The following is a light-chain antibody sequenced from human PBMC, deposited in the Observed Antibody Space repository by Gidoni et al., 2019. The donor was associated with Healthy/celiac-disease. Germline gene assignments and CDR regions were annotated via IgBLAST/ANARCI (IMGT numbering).Light chain of an antibody. CDR2: DAS. J-gene: IGLJ2*01. V-gene: IGLV3-21*02. Sequence: SYVLTQPPSVSVAPGQTARITCGGNNTGSKSVHWYQQKPGQAPVLVVYDASDRPSGIPERFSGSNSGNPATLTISRVEAVDEADYYCQVWDSSSDHVVFGGGTKLTVL. CDR1: NTGSKS. CDR3: QVWDSSSDHVV.